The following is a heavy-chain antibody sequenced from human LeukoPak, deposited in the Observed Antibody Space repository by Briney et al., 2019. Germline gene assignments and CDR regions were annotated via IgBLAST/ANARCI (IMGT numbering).Heavy chain of an antibody. CDR3: ARAGTCSSTSCDGGIEY. Sequence: PGGSLRLSCAASGFAFSSYNMKWVRQAPGKGLEWVSFISTTSTYIYYADSVKGRFTVSRDNSKNLLYLQMDSLRVDDTAVYYCARAGTCSSTSCDGGIEYWGQGTLVTVSS. CDR2: ISTTSTYI. D-gene: IGHD2-2*01. CDR1: GFAFSSYN. J-gene: IGHJ4*02. V-gene: IGHV3-21*06.